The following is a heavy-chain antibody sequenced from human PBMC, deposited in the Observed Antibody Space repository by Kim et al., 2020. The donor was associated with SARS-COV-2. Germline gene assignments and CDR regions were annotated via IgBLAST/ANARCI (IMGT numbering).Heavy chain of an antibody. CDR1: GFTFTSSA. V-gene: IGHV1-58*01. Sequence: SVKVSCKASGFTFTSSAVQWVRQARGQRLEWIGWIVVGSGNTNYAQKFQERVTITRDMSTSTAYMELSSLRSEDTAVYYCAADRTGDTYSYYFDYWGQGTLVTVSS. D-gene: IGHD7-27*01. CDR3: AADRTGDTYSYYFDY. J-gene: IGHJ4*02. CDR2: IVVGSGNT.